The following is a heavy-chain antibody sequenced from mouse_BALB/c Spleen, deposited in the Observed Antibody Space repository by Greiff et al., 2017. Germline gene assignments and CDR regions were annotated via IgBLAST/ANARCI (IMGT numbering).Heavy chain of an antibody. CDR3: ARAGAYDGYYLAWFAY. V-gene: IGHV5-17*02. CDR2: ISSGSSTI. CDR1: GFTFSSFG. Sequence: DGKLVESGGGLVQPGGSRKLSCAASGFTFSSFGMHWVRQAPEKGLEWVAYISSGSSTIYYADTVKGRFTISRDNPKNTLFLQMTSLRSEDTAMYYCARAGAYDGYYLAWFAYWGQGTLVTVSA. D-gene: IGHD2-3*01. J-gene: IGHJ3*01.